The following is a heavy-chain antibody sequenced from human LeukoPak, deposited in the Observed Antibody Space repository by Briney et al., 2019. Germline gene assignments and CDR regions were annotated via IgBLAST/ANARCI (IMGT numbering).Heavy chain of an antibody. J-gene: IGHJ4*02. V-gene: IGHV4-34*01. Sequence: SETLSLTCAVYGGSFSGYYWSWIRQPPGKGLEWIGEINHSGSTNYNPSLKSRVTISVDTSKNQFSLKLSSVTAADTAVYYCARDSIVVIPAAIGDYWGQGTLVTVSS. CDR2: INHSGST. CDR1: GGSFSGYY. D-gene: IGHD2-2*01. CDR3: ARDSIVVIPAAIGDY.